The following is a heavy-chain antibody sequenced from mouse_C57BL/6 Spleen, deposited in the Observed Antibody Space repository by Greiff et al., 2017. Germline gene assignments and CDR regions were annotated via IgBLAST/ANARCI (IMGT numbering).Heavy chain of an antibody. CDR3: ARRGYSNYEGFAY. V-gene: IGHV1-47*01. Sequence: VQLQQSGAELVKPGASVKLSCKASGYTFTTYPIEWMKQNHGKSLEWIGNFHPYNDDTKYNEKFKGKATLTVEKSSSTVYLELSRLTSDDSAVYYCARRGYSNYEGFAYWGQGTLVTVSA. J-gene: IGHJ3*01. D-gene: IGHD2-5*01. CDR2: FHPYNDDT. CDR1: GYTFTTYP.